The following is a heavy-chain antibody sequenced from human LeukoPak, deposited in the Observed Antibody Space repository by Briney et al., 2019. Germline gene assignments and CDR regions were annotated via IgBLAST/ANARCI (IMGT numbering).Heavy chain of an antibody. D-gene: IGHD3-22*01. Sequence: SETLSLTCTVSGGSISSYYWSWIRQPPGKGLEWIGYIYYSGSTNYNPSLKSRVTISVDTSKNQFSLKLSSVTAADTAVYYCARLFYDSSGYYYLSGLYFFDYWGQGTLVTVSS. J-gene: IGHJ4*02. CDR3: ARLFYDSSGYYYLSGLYFFDY. CDR2: IYYSGST. V-gene: IGHV4-59*08. CDR1: GGSISSYY.